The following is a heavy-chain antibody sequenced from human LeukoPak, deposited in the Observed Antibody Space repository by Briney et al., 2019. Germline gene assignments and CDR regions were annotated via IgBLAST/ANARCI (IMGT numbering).Heavy chain of an antibody. D-gene: IGHD2-2*01. J-gene: IGHJ5*02. V-gene: IGHV3-49*04. CDR3: TRDRGYAMSGWFDP. Sequence: GGSLRLSCTASGFTFGDYAMSWVRQAPGKGLEWVGFIRSKAYGGTTEYAASVKGRFTISRDDSKSIAYLQMNSLKTEDTAVYYCTRDRGYAMSGWFDPWGQGTLVTVSS. CDR1: GFTFGDYA. CDR2: IRSKAYGGTT.